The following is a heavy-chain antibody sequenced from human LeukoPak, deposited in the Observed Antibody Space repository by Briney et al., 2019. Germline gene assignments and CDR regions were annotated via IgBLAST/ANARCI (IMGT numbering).Heavy chain of an antibody. D-gene: IGHD6-13*01. CDR1: GFTFHDYA. J-gene: IGHJ4*02. CDR3: AKDIHGYSSSWYLDY. Sequence: GGSLRLSCAVSGFTFHDYAMHWVRQAPGKGLEWVSGITWSSSVIDYADSVKGRFTISRDNAKNSLYLQMNSLRPEDTAIYYCAKDIHGYSSSWYLDYWGQGALVTVSS. CDR2: ITWSSSVI. V-gene: IGHV3-9*01.